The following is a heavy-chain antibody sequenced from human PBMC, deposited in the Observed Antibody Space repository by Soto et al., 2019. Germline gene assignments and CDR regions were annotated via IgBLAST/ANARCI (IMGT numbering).Heavy chain of an antibody. CDR2: IYYTGTI. J-gene: IGHJ4*02. V-gene: IGHV4-30-4*01. CDR1: GDSIKSADYL. D-gene: IGHD2-15*01. Sequence: SVTLSLTCTVSGDSIKSADYLWTWIRQPPGEGLEYIGYIYYTGTISYKPSLQSRAAISLDTSKNQFSLKLTSATATDTAVYYCVRMKTGGSRPVDHWGQGTLVTVSS. CDR3: VRMKTGGSRPVDH.